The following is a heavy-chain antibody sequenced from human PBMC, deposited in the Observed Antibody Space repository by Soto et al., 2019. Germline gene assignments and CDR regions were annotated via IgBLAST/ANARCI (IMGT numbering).Heavy chain of an antibody. J-gene: IGHJ4*02. CDR2: IKPDGSRT. CDR3: HSDNHWSYDS. D-gene: IGHD2-8*02. CDR1: GFTFSSYW. V-gene: IGHV3-74*03. Sequence: PWGSLRLSCAASGFTFSSYWMHWVRQAPGEGLVWVSYIKPDGSRTKDADSVKGRFTISRDNARNTLYLRMNSLRAEDTAAYSCHSDNHWSYDSWGRGTLVTVSS.